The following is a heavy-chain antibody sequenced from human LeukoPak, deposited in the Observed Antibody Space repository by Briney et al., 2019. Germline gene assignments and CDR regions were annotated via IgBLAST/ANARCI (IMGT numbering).Heavy chain of an antibody. V-gene: IGHV4-59*08. Sequence: SETLSLTCTVSGGSISSYYWSWIRQPPGKGLEWIGYISYSGSTNYNPSLKSRVTISVDTSKNQFSLELSSVTAADTAVYYCARHTTADYYYYGMDVRGQGTTVTVSS. CDR3: ARHTTADYYYYGMDV. CDR2: ISYSGST. D-gene: IGHD1-26*01. CDR1: GGSISSYY. J-gene: IGHJ6*02.